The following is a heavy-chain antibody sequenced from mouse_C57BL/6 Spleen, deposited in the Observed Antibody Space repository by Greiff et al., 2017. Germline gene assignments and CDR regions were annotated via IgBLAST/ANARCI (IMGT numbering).Heavy chain of an antibody. D-gene: IGHD3-2*02. V-gene: IGHV1-4*01. Sequence: QVQLQQPGAELARPGASVKLSCKASGYTFTSYTMHWVKQRPVQGLEWIGYINPCSGYTKYNQKFKDKATLTVDKSSSTAYMPLSRLPSEDSAVXDCARSTAQAALFDYWGQGTTLTVSS. CDR1: GYTFTSYT. J-gene: IGHJ2*01. CDR3: ARSTAQAALFDY. CDR2: INPCSGYT.